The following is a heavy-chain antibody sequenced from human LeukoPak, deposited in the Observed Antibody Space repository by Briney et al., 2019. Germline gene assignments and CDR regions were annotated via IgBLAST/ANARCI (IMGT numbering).Heavy chain of an antibody. V-gene: IGHV3-23*01. CDR3: GKTTVGYSSGQKPAWPVDY. Sequence: GGSLRLSCEASGFTFGSHAMYWVRQAPGKGLEWVAGIFGSGGSPHYADSVRGRFTISRDNSRNTVYLQINSLRAEDTAVYYCGKTTVGYSSGQKPAWPVDYWGQGTLVTVSS. CDR2: IFGSGGSP. J-gene: IGHJ4*02. CDR1: GFTFGSHA. D-gene: IGHD5-18*01.